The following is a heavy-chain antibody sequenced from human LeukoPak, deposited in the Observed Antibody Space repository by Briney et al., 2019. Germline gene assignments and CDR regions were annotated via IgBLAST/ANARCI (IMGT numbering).Heavy chain of an antibody. J-gene: IGHJ4*02. D-gene: IGHD6-19*01. Sequence: GGSLRLSGAASGFTFSTFWMSWVRQAPGKGLEWVANIRQDGSENYYVDSVKGRFTISRDNAKNSLFLQMNSLRAEDTAVYYCAREGTISVAGNPLDYWGQGALVTVSS. CDR2: IRQDGSEN. CDR3: AREGTISVAGNPLDY. CDR1: GFTFSTFW. V-gene: IGHV3-7*01.